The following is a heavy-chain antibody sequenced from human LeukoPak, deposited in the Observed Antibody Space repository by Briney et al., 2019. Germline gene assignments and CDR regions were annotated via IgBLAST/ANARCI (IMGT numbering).Heavy chain of an antibody. CDR2: INWNGGST. D-gene: IGHD5-24*01. V-gene: IGHV3-20*04. Sequence: GGSLRLSCAASGFTFDDYGMSWVRQAPGKGLEWVSGINWNGGSTGYADSVEGRFTISRDNAKNSLYLQMNSLRAEDMALYYCERAWVEMATSPLGYWGQGTLVTVSS. CDR1: GFTFDDYG. J-gene: IGHJ4*02. CDR3: ERAWVEMATSPLGY.